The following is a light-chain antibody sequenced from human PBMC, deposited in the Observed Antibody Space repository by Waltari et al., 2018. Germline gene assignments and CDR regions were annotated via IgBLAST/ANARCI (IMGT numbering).Light chain of an antibody. V-gene: IGKV2-28*01. CDR2: LGS. CDR1: QSLLHSNGYNY. Sequence: DIVMTQSPLSLPVTPGEPASISCRSSQSLLHSNGYNYLDWYLQKPGQSPQLLIYLGSNRAAGVPDRFSGSGSGTDVTLKISRVEAEDVGVYYCMQALQTRTFGPGTKVDIK. J-gene: IGKJ3*01. CDR3: MQALQTRT.